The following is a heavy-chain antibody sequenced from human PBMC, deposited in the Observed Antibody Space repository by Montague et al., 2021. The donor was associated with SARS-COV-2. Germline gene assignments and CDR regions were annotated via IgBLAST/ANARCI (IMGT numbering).Heavy chain of an antibody. D-gene: IGHD3-22*01. CDR2: IYYSWST. CDR3: ARQYYDSSGEDAFDI. Sequence: SETLSLTCTVSGGSISSYYWSWIRQPPGKGLEWIGYIYYSWSTNYNPSLKSRVTISVDTSKNQFSLKLSSVTAADTAVYYCARQYYDSSGEDAFDIWGQGTMVTVSS. J-gene: IGHJ3*02. CDR1: GGSISSYY. V-gene: IGHV4-59*08.